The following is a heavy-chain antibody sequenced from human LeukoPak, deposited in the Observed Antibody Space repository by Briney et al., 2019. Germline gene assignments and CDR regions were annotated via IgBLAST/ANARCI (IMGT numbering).Heavy chain of an antibody. CDR1: GFTFRSYG. CDR3: ATGIIVGAPDAFDI. D-gene: IGHD1-26*01. J-gene: IGHJ3*02. CDR2: IQSDGRNQ. V-gene: IGHV3-30*02. Sequence: GGSLRLSCTASGFTFRSYGMHWVRQAPGKGLEWLAFIQSDGRNQYYADSVKGQFTISRDNSKNTLFLQMNNLRAEDTAVYYCATGIIVGAPDAFDIWGQGTMVTVSS.